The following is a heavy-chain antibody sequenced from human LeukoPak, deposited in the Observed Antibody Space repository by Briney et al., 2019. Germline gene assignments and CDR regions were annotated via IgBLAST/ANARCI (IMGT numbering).Heavy chain of an antibody. D-gene: IGHD3-22*01. CDR2: INHSGST. V-gene: IGHV4-34*01. CDR1: GGSFSGYY. J-gene: IGHJ4*02. Sequence: KSSETLSLTCAVYGGSFSGYYWSWIRQPPGKGLEWIGEINHSGSTNYNPSLKSRVTISVDTSKSRFSLKLNSMTAADTAVYYCARGAQTYYDKAPVDYWGQGTLVTVSS. CDR3: ARGAQTYYDKAPVDY.